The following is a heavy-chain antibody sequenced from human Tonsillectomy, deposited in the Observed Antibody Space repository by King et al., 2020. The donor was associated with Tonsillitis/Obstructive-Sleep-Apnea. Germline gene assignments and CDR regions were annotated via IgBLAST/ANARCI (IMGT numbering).Heavy chain of an antibody. Sequence: FIPPVCSVRLSCSCSSFTVRRQYISCLSTCQGNGLACFWATYSGGSTYYADSVKGRFTISRDNSKNTLYLQMNSLRAEDTAVYYCARVFALLSGPRGAFDLWGQGTMVTVSS. CDR2: TYSGGST. V-gene: IGHV3-53*01. CDR3: ARVFALLSGPRGAFDL. CDR1: SFTVRRQY. D-gene: IGHD2/OR15-2a*01. J-gene: IGHJ3*01.